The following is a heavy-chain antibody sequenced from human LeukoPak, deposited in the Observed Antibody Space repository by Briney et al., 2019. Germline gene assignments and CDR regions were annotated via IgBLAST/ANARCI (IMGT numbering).Heavy chain of an antibody. D-gene: IGHD2-21*01. Sequence: GASVKVSCKASGYTFTGYYMHWVRQAPGQGLEWMGWMNPNSGNTGYAQKFQGRVTITRNTSISTAYMELSSLRSEDTAVYYCARGMWRRVFDYWGQGTLVTVSS. CDR1: GYTFTGYY. CDR2: MNPNSGNT. V-gene: IGHV1-8*03. J-gene: IGHJ4*02. CDR3: ARGMWRRVFDY.